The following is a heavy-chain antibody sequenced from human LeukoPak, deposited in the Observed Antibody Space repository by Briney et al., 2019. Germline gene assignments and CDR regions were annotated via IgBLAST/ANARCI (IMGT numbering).Heavy chain of an antibody. CDR2: ISAYNGNT. J-gene: IGHJ3*02. Sequence: ASVKVSCKASGYTFTGYYIHWVRQAPGQGLEWMGWISAYNGNTNYAQKLQGRVTMTTDTSTSTAYMELRSLRSDDTAVYYCARAGSTGSGYDLDAFDIWGQGQWSPSLQ. CDR1: GYTFTGYY. D-gene: IGHD5-12*01. V-gene: IGHV1-18*04. CDR3: ARAGSTGSGYDLDAFDI.